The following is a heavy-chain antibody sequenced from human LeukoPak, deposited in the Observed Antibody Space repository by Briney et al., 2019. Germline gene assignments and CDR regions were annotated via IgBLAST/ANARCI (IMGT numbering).Heavy chain of an antibody. CDR2: INPNSGGT. Sequence: ASVKVSCKDSGGTFSSYAISWLRQAPGQGLEWMGGINPNSGGTNYAQKFQGRVTMTRDTSISTAYMELSRLRSDDTAVYYCARDTAPLLLGYWGQGTLVTVSS. CDR3: ARDTAPLLLGY. CDR1: GGTFSSYA. J-gene: IGHJ4*02. V-gene: IGHV1-2*02. D-gene: IGHD2-15*01.